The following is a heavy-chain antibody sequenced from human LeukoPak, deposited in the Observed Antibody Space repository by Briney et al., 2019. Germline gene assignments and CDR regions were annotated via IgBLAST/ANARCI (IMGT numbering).Heavy chain of an antibody. D-gene: IGHD6-13*01. CDR1: GFTFSSYG. J-gene: IGHJ3*02. V-gene: IGHV3-30*18. CDR3: AKNPYSSSWAWDAFDI. Sequence: GGSLRLSCATSGFTFSSYGMHWVRQAPGKGLEWVAIISYDGSNKYYADSVKGRFTISRDNSKNTLYLQMNSLRTEDTAVYYCAKNPYSSSWAWDAFDIWGQGTMVTVSS. CDR2: ISYDGSNK.